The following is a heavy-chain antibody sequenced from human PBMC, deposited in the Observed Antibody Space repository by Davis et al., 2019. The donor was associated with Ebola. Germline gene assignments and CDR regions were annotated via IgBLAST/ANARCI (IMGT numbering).Heavy chain of an antibody. Sequence: ASVKVSCKASGYTFTSYYMHWVRQAPGQGLEWMGIINPSGGSTSYAQKFQGRVTMTRDTSTSTVYMELSSLRSEDTAVYYCARDEGYQLLFDYYYGMDVWGQGTTVTVSS. V-gene: IGHV1-46*01. CDR2: INPSGGST. CDR1: GYTFTSYY. D-gene: IGHD2-2*01. CDR3: ARDEGYQLLFDYYYGMDV. J-gene: IGHJ6*02.